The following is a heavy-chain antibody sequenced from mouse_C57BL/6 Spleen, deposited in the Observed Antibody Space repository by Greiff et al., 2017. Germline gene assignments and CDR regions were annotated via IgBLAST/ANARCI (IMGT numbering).Heavy chain of an antibody. J-gene: IGHJ1*03. CDR1: GYTFTSYW. D-gene: IGHD2-3*01. Sequence: QVQLQQPGAELVKPGASVKLSCKASGYTFTSYWMHWVKQRPGRGLEWIGRIDPTSGGTKYNEKFKSKATLTVDKPSSTAYMQLSSLTSEDSAVYYCAREGDGYPSYWYFDVWGTGTTVTVSS. CDR2: IDPTSGGT. V-gene: IGHV1-72*01. CDR3: AREGDGYPSYWYFDV.